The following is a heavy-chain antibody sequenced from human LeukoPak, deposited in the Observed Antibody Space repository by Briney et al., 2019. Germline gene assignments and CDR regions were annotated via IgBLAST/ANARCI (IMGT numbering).Heavy chain of an antibody. CDR1: GFTFDDYA. V-gene: IGHV3-43D*03. CDR2: ISWDGGSS. CDR3: AKDSKAVTGTGNIDY. Sequence: GGSLRLSCAASGFTFDDYAMHWVRQAPGKGLEWVSLISWDGGSSYYEDSVKGRFTISRDNSKNSLYLQMNSLRAQDTALYYCAKDSKAVTGTGNIDYWGRGTLVTVSS. J-gene: IGHJ4*02. D-gene: IGHD6-19*01.